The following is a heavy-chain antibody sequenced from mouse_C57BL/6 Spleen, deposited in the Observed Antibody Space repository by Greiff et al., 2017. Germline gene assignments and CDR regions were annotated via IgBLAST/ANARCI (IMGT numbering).Heavy chain of an antibody. Sequence: EVQGVESGGGLVQPGGSLSLSCAASGFTFTDYYMSWVRQPPGKALEWLGFIRNKANGYTTEYSASVKGRFTISRDNSTSILYLQMNALRAEDSATYYCARLYGNYVWYFDVWGTGTTVTVSS. CDR3: ARLYGNYVWYFDV. CDR1: GFTFTDYY. D-gene: IGHD2-1*01. J-gene: IGHJ1*03. CDR2: IRNKANGYTT. V-gene: IGHV7-3*01.